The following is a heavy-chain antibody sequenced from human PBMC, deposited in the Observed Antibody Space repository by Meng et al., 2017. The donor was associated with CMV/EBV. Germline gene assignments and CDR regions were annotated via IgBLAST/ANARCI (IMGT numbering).Heavy chain of an antibody. Sequence: GESLKISCAASGFTVSSNYMSWVRQAPGKGLEWVSVIYSGGSTYYADSVKGRFTISRDNSKNTLYLQMNSMRADDTAVYYCARAVGRAALTYYYGMDVWGQGTTVTVSS. D-gene: IGHD6-6*01. J-gene: IGHJ6*02. V-gene: IGHV3-53*01. CDR3: ARAVGRAALTYYYGMDV. CDR1: GFTVSSNY. CDR2: IYSGGST.